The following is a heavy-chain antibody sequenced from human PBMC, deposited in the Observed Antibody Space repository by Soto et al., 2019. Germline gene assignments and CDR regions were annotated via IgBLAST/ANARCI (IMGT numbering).Heavy chain of an antibody. D-gene: IGHD3-3*01. CDR2: IIPIFGTA. J-gene: IGHJ6*02. Sequence: QVQLVQSGAEVKKPGSSVKVSCKASGGTFSSYAISWVRQAPGQGLEWMGGIIPIFGTANYAQKFQGRVTITADESTRTAYMELSSLRSEDTAVYYCARAHTYYDFWSGYHGSKYYGMDVWGQGTTVTVSS. CDR1: GGTFSSYA. CDR3: ARAHTYYDFWSGYHGSKYYGMDV. V-gene: IGHV1-69*01.